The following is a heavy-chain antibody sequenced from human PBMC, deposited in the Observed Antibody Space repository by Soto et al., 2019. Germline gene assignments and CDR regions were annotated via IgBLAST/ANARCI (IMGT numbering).Heavy chain of an antibody. D-gene: IGHD1-20*01. J-gene: IGHJ5*02. CDR3: AKDDNWNQYTWFDP. Sequence: GGSLRLSCAASGFTFSSYGMHWVRQAPGKGLEWVAVISYDGSNKYYADSVKGRFTISRDNSKNTLYLQMNSLRAEDTAVYYCAKDDNWNQYTWFDPWGQGTLVTVSS. CDR1: GFTFSSYG. CDR2: ISYDGSNK. V-gene: IGHV3-30*18.